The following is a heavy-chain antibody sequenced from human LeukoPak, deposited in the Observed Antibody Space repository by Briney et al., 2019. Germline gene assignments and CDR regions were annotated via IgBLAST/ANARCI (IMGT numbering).Heavy chain of an antibody. V-gene: IGHV4-39*07. Sequence: PSETLSLTCTVSGGSISSSSYYWGWIRQPPGKGLEWIGSIYYSGSTYYNPSLKSRVTISVDTSKNQFSLKLSSVTAADTAVYYCARDSEPPIDPFGYCSGGSCRPSDAFDIWGQGTMVTVSS. J-gene: IGHJ3*02. CDR2: IYYSGST. CDR3: ARDSEPPIDPFGYCSGGSCRPSDAFDI. CDR1: GGSISSSSYY. D-gene: IGHD2-15*01.